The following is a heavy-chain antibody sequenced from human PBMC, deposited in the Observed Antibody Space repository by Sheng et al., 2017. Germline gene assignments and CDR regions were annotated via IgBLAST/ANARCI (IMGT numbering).Heavy chain of an antibody. Sequence: QVQLVQSGAEVKKPGASVKVSCKASGYTFTGYYMHWVRQAPGQGLEWMGWINPNSGGTNYAQKFQGRVTMTRDTSISTAYMELSRLRSDDTAVYYCARASPPMVVTYDWFDPWGQGTLVTVSS. V-gene: IGHV1-2*02. D-gene: IGHD2-21*02. J-gene: IGHJ5*02. CDR1: GYTFTGYY. CDR2: INPNSGGT. CDR3: ARASPPMVVTYDWFDP.